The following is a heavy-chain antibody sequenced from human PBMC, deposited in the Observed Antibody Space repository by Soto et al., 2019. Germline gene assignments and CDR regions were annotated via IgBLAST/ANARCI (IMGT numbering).Heavy chain of an antibody. V-gene: IGHV6-1*01. D-gene: IGHD6-6*01. CDR1: GDSVSSNSAA. Sequence: QSQTLSLPCAISGDSVSSNSAAWNWIRQSPSRGLEWLGRTYYRSKWYNDYAVSVKSRITINPDTSKNQFSLQLNSVTPEDTAVYYCARDLYSSSPSYYYYYYMDVWGKGTTVTVSS. J-gene: IGHJ6*03. CDR3: ARDLYSSSPSYYYYYYMDV. CDR2: TYYRSKWYN.